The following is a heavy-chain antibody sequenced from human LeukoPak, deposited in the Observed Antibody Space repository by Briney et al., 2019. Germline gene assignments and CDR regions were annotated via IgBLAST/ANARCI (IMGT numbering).Heavy chain of an antibody. J-gene: IGHJ4*02. V-gene: IGHV4-34*01. CDR1: GGSFSGYY. Sequence: SETLSLTCAVYGGSFSGYYWSWIRQPPGKGLEWIGEINHSGSTYYNPSLKSRVTISVDTSKNQFSLKLSSVTAADTAVYYCARGRYYDSSPLPFDYWGQGTLVTVSS. CDR3: ARGRYYDSSPLPFDY. D-gene: IGHD3-22*01. CDR2: INHSGST.